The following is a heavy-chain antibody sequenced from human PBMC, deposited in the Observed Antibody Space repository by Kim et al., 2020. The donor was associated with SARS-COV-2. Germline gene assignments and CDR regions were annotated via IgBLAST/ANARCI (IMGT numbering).Heavy chain of an antibody. D-gene: IGHD6-13*01. CDR3: ARVKVIAAAGTGTYYYYYGMDV. CDR1: GFTFSSYS. V-gene: IGHV3-21*04. Sequence: GGSLRLSCAASGFTFSSYSMNWVRQAPGKGLEWVSSISSSSSYIYYADSVKGRFTISRDNAKNSLYLQMNSLRAEDTAVYYCARVKVIAAAGTGTYYYYYGMDVWGQGTTVTVSS. J-gene: IGHJ6*02. CDR2: ISSSSSYI.